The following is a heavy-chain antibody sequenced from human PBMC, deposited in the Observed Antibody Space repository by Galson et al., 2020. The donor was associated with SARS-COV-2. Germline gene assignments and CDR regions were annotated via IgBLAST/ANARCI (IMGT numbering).Heavy chain of an antibody. Sequence: SETLSLTCTVSGGSISSYYWSWIRQPPGKGLEWIGYIYYSGSTNYNPSLKSRVTISVDTSKNQFSLKLSSVTAADTAVYYCASQVFYGDFDYWGQGTLVTVSS. J-gene: IGHJ4*02. D-gene: IGHD4-17*01. CDR2: IYYSGST. V-gene: IGHV4-59*01. CDR3: ASQVFYGDFDY. CDR1: GGSISSYY.